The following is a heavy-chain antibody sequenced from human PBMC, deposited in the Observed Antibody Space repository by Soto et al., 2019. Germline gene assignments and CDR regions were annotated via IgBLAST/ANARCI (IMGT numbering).Heavy chain of an antibody. CDR1: GGTFSSYA. CDR2: IIPIFGTA. CDR3: ARETNILTGYSIFDY. Sequence: QVQLVQSGAEVKKPGSSVKVSCKASGGTFSSYAISWVRQAPGQGLEWMGGIIPIFGTANYAQKFQGRVTITADKSTSTVYMELSSLRSEDTAVYYCARETNILTGYSIFDYWGQGTLVTVSS. J-gene: IGHJ4*02. V-gene: IGHV1-69*06. D-gene: IGHD3-9*01.